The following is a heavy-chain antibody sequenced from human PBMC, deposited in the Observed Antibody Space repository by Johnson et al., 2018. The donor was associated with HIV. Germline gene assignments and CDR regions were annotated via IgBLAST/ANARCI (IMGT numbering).Heavy chain of an antibody. CDR2: ISYDGSNK. CDR3: GRDSSFSYYYSDAFDI. J-gene: IGHJ3*02. CDR1: GFTFSSYA. Sequence: QVQLVESGGGVVQPGRSLRLSCAASGFTFSSYAMHWVRQAPGKGLEWVAVISYDGSNKYYADSVKGRFTISRDSSKNTLYLQMNSLRAEEPAVYYCGRDSSFSYYYSDAFDIWGQGTMVTVSS. D-gene: IGHD3-10*01. V-gene: IGHV3-30-3*01.